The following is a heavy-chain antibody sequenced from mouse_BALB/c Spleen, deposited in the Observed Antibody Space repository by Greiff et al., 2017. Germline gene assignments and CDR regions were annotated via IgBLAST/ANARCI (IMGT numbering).Heavy chain of an antibody. Sequence: VQLKESGGGLVQPGGSRKLSCAASGFTFSSFGMHWVRQAPEKGLEWVAYISSGSSTIYYADTVKGRFTISRDNPKNTLFLQMTSLRSEDTAMYYCARGGYGSSYEWFAYWGQGTLVTVSA. J-gene: IGHJ3*01. D-gene: IGHD1-1*01. V-gene: IGHV5-17*02. CDR2: ISSGSSTI. CDR3: ARGGYGSSYEWFAY. CDR1: GFTFSSFG.